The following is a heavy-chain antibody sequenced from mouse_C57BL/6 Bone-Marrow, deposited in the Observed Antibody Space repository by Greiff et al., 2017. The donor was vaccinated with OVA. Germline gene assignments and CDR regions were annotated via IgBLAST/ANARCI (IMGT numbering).Heavy chain of an antibody. Sequence: VQLKESGGDLVKPGGSLKLSCAASGFTFSSYGMSWVRQTPDKRLEWVATISSGGSYTYYPDSVKGRVTISRDNAKNTLYLQMSSLKSEDTAMYYCARHYYGSSYYWGQGTTLTVSS. CDR1: GFTFSSYG. V-gene: IGHV5-6*01. J-gene: IGHJ2*01. D-gene: IGHD1-1*01. CDR3: ARHYYGSSYY. CDR2: ISSGGSYT.